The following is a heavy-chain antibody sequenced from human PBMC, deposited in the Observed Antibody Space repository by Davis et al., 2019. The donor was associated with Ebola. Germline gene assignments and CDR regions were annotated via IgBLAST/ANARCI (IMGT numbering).Heavy chain of an antibody. CDR2: IYHSGST. Sequence: SETLSLTCAASGGSFSSSNWWSWVRQPPGKGLEWIGEIYHSGSTNYNPSLKSRVTISVDKSKNQFSLKLSSVTAADTAVYYCARDSDYGDIDYWGQGTLVTVSS. CDR1: GGSFSSSNW. CDR3: ARDSDYGDIDY. J-gene: IGHJ4*02. D-gene: IGHD4-17*01. V-gene: IGHV4-4*02.